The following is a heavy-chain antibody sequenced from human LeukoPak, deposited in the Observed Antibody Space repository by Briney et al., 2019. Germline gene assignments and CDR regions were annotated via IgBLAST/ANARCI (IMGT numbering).Heavy chain of an antibody. J-gene: IGHJ4*02. CDR3: ARWEIRGTAHQLDY. D-gene: IGHD5-24*01. Sequence: PGGSLRLSCAASRFTFDDYAMHWVRQAPGKGLEWVSGISWNSGSIGYADSVKGRFTISRDNAKNSVYLQMNSLRVEDTAVYYCARWEIRGTAHQLDYWGQGTLVTVSS. CDR2: ISWNSGSI. V-gene: IGHV3-9*01. CDR1: RFTFDDYA.